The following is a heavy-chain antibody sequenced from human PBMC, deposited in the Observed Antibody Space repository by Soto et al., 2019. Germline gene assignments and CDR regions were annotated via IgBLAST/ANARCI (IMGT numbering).Heavy chain of an antibody. CDR1: SGSISSSNW. CDR2: IYHSGST. J-gene: IGHJ6*02. Sequence: SETLSLTCAVSSGSISSSNWWRWVHQPPGKGVEWGGDIYHSGSTNYNPPLKSRVTISVDKSKNQFSLKLSSVTAADTAVYYCVSRARSRYYYYGMDVWGQGTTVTVSS. D-gene: IGHD6-13*01. CDR3: VSRARSRYYYYGMDV. V-gene: IGHV4-4*02.